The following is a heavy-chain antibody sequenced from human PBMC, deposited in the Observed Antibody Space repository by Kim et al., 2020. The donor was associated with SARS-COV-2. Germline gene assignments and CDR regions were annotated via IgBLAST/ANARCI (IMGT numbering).Heavy chain of an antibody. CDR3: AKGDTYGSGSYYNLFDP. Sequence: GGSLRLSCAASGFTFSSYAMSWVRQAPGKGLEWVSAISGSGGSTYYADSVKGRFTISRDNSKNTLYLQMNSLRAEDTAVYYCAKGDTYGSGSYYNLFDPWGQGTLVTVSS. D-gene: IGHD3-10*01. V-gene: IGHV3-23*01. CDR1: GFTFSSYA. CDR2: ISGSGGST. J-gene: IGHJ5*02.